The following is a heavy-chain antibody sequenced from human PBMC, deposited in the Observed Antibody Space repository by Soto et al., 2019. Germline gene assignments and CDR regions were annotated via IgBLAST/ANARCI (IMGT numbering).Heavy chain of an antibody. J-gene: IGHJ4*02. CDR2: IDWDDDK. Sequence: SGPTLVNPTHTLTLTCTFSGFSLSTSGMCVSWIRQPPGNALEWLSLIDWDDDKYYSTSLKTRLTISKDTSNNHVVLTMTNLEHVDTATYYCARPHDYDRSGYYYPLDYWYQETRLTLSS. CDR1: GFSLSTSGMC. V-gene: IGHV2-70*01. D-gene: IGHD3-22*01. CDR3: ARPHDYDRSGYYYPLDY.